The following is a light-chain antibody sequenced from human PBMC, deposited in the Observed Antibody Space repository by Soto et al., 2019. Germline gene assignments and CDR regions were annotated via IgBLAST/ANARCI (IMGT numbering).Light chain of an antibody. CDR3: QQYGSSPPGRT. CDR2: GAS. V-gene: IGKV3-20*01. CDR1: QTVISSY. J-gene: IGKJ1*01. Sequence: EIVLTQSPGTLSLSPGERATLSYRASQTVISSYLSWYQQKPGQAPRLLIYGASSRATGIPDRFSGSGSGTDFTLTISRLEPEDFAVYYCQQYGSSPPGRTFGQGTKVEIK.